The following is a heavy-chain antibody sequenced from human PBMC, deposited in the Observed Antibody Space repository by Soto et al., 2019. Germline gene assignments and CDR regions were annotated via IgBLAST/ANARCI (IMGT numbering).Heavy chain of an antibody. CDR1: GFTFSDYY. J-gene: IGHJ6*02. V-gene: IGHV3-11*06. CDR3: ARGLPYYYYGMDV. Sequence: PGGSLRLSCAASGFTFSDYYMGWIRQAPGKGLEWVSYSSSSSSYTNYADSVKGRFTISRDNAKNSLYLQMNSLRAEDTAVYYCARGLPYYYYGMDVWGQGTTVTVSS. D-gene: IGHD5-12*01. CDR2: SSSSSSYT.